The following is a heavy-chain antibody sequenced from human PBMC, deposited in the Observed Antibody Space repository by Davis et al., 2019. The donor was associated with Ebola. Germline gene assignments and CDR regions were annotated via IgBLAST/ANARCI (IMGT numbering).Heavy chain of an antibody. V-gene: IGHV3-49*03. CDR3: TRDFIPMEF. D-gene: IGHD2-8*01. CDR2: IRGEAYGGTA. CDR1: GFTFGDFA. J-gene: IGHJ4*02. Sequence: GESLKISCLTSGFTFGDFAMSWFRQAPGKGLEWVGFIRGEAYGGTAEYAASVKDRFTISRDDSKGIAYLQMNSLKIEDTGVYYCTRDFIPMEFWGQGTVVTVSS.